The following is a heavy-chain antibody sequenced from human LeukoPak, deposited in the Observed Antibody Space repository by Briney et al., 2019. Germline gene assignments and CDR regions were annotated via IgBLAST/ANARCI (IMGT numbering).Heavy chain of an antibody. J-gene: IGHJ4*02. D-gene: IGHD4-23*01. Sequence: PSETLSLTCTVSGYSISSGYYWGWIRQPPGKGLEWIGSIYHSGSTHYNPSLKSRVTISVDTSKNQFSLKLSSVTAADTAVYYCARRGLRGGNFGYWGQGTLVTVSS. V-gene: IGHV4-38-2*02. CDR1: GYSISSGYY. CDR2: IYHSGST. CDR3: ARRGLRGGNFGY.